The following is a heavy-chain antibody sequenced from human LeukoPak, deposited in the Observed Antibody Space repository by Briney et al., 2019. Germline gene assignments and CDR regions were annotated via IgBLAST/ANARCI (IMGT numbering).Heavy chain of an antibody. CDR2: ISYHGVDK. CDR1: GYTFSRYG. Sequence: GGSLRLSCAASGYTFSRYGLHWVRQAPGKGLEWVAVISYHGVDKYYADSVKGRFTISRDNAENTLYLHMNSLRDEDTAVYFCARGPPDGSGSYYPGDYWGQGTLVTVSS. V-gene: IGHV3-30*03. CDR3: ARGPPDGSGSYYPGDY. J-gene: IGHJ4*02. D-gene: IGHD3-10*01.